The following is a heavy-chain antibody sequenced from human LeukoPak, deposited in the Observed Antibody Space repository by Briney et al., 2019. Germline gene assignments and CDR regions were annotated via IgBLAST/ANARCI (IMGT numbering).Heavy chain of an antibody. Sequence: GGSLRLSCAASGFTFSSYGMHWVRQAPGKGLEWVAVIWYDGSNKYYADSVKGRFTISRDNPKNTLYLQMDSLRAEDTAVYYCAKEKPNPYSSSWYVIDAFDIWGQGTMVTVSS. V-gene: IGHV3-33*06. CDR2: IWYDGSNK. CDR3: AKEKPNPYSSSWYVIDAFDI. J-gene: IGHJ3*02. D-gene: IGHD6-13*01. CDR1: GFTFSSYG.